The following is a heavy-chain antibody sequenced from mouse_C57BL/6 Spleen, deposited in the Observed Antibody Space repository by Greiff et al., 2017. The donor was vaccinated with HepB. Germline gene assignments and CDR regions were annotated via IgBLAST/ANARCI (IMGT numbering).Heavy chain of an antibody. D-gene: IGHD2-4*01. CDR1: GFTFNTYA. CDR3: VREGVYYDYVWYFDV. J-gene: IGHJ1*03. CDR2: IRSKSSNYAT. Sequence: EVQRVESGGGLVQPKGSLKLSCAASGFTFNTYAMHWVRQAPGKGLEWVARIRSKSSNYATYYADSVKDRFTISRDDSQSMLYLQMNNLKTEDTAMYYCVREGVYYDYVWYFDVWGTGTTVTVSS. V-gene: IGHV10-3*01.